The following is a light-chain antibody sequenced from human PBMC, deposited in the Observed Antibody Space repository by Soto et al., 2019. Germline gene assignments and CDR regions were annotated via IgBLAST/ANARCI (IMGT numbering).Light chain of an antibody. J-gene: IGLJ3*02. CDR2: DVS. CDR3: CSYAGSYTWV. Sequence: QSALTQPRSVSGSPGQSVTISCTGTSSDVGGYNYVSWYQQHPGKAPKLMIYDVSKRPSGVPDRFSGSKSGNTASLTLSGLQAEDEADYYCCSYAGSYTWVFGGGTKVTVL. CDR1: SSDVGGYNY. V-gene: IGLV2-11*01.